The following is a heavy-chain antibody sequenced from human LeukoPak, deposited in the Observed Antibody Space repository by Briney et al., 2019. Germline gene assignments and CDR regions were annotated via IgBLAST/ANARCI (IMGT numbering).Heavy chain of an antibody. CDR1: GYTFTGYY. J-gene: IGHJ4*02. V-gene: IGHV1-8*02. Sequence: ASVKVSCKASGYTFTGYYMHWVRQATGQGLEWMGWMNPNSGNTGYAQKFQGRVTMTRNTSISTAYMELSSLRSEDTAVYYCARVNSWVTYYYDSSGRKFDYWGQGTLVTVSS. CDR3: ARVNSWVTYYYDSSGRKFDY. D-gene: IGHD3-22*01. CDR2: MNPNSGNT.